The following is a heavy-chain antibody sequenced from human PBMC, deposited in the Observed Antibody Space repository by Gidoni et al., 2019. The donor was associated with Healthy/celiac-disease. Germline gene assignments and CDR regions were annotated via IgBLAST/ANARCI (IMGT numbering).Heavy chain of an antibody. Sequence: EVQLVESGGGLVQPGGSLRLSWAASGFTVSSNYMSWVRQAPGKGLEWVSVIYSGGSTYYADSVKGRFTISRDNSKNTLYLQMNSLRAEDTAVYYCVTYDRSADWGQGTLVTVSS. D-gene: IGHD3-22*01. CDR3: VTYDRSAD. CDR1: GFTVSSNY. V-gene: IGHV3-66*01. CDR2: IYSGGST. J-gene: IGHJ4*02.